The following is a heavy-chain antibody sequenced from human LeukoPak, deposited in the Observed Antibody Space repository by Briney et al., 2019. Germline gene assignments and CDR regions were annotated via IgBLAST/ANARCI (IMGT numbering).Heavy chain of an antibody. D-gene: IGHD2-2*01. CDR1: GYTFTSYG. J-gene: IGHJ6*03. V-gene: IGHV1-18*01. Sequence: GASVKVSCKASGYTFTSYGISWVRQAPGQGLEWMGWISAYNGNTNYAQKLQGRVTMTTDTSTSTAYMELRSLRSDDTAVYYCAREVVDIVVVPAAMGPEYYYYYYMDVWGKGTTVTVSS. CDR3: AREVVDIVVVPAAMGPEYYYYYYMDV. CDR2: ISAYNGNT.